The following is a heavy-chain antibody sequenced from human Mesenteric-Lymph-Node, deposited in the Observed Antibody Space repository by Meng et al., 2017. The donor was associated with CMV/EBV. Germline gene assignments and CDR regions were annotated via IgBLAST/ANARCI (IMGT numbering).Heavy chain of an antibody. D-gene: IGHD3-22*01. J-gene: IGHJ4*02. CDR2: VYYIGNT. CDR3: ARFDNSGYYFVDS. Sequence: SETLSLTCTVSGGSISSRRCFWGWIRQPPGKGLEWIGNVYYIGNTYYNPSLKSRVTISVDTSQNQFSLQLSSVTAADTAVYFCARFDNSGYYFVDSWGQGTLVTVSS. CDR1: GGSISSRRCF. V-gene: IGHV4-39*07.